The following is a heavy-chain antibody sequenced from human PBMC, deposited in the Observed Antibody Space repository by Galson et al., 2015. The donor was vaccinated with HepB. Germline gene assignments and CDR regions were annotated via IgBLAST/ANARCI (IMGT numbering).Heavy chain of an antibody. CDR1: GGTFSSYA. V-gene: IGHV1-69*04. Sequence: SVKVSCKASGGTFSSYAISWVRQAPGQGLEWMGRIIPILGIANYAQKFQGRVTITADKSTSTAYMELSSLRSEDTAVYYCATTIWKNCGGDCSRGYWGQGTLVTVSS. CDR3: ATTIWKNCGGDCSRGY. J-gene: IGHJ4*02. D-gene: IGHD2-21*02. CDR2: IIPILGIA.